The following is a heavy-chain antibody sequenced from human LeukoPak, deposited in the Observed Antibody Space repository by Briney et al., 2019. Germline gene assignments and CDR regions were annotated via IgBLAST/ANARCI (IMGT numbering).Heavy chain of an antibody. D-gene: IGHD1-26*01. J-gene: IGHJ3*02. CDR1: GGSISSYY. CDR3: AGSLGATTAFDI. CDR2: IYYSGST. V-gene: IGHV4-59*01. Sequence: KPSETLSLTCTVSGGSISSYYWSWIRQPPGKGLEWIGYIYYSGSTNYNPSLKSRVTISVDTSKNQFSLKLSSVTAADTAVYYCAGSLGATTAFDIWGQGTMVTVSS.